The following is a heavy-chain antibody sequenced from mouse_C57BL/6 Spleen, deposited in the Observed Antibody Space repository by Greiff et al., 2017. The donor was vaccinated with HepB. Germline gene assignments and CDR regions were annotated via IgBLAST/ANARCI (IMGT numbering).Heavy chain of an antibody. V-gene: IGHV1-59*01. CDR2: IDPSDSYT. Sequence: VQLQQPGAELVRPGTSVKLSCKASGYTFTSYWMHWVKQRPGQGLEWIGVIDPSDSYTNYNQKFKGKATLTVDTSSSTAYMQLSSMTSEDSAVYYCSRFLGGYYAMDYWGQGTSVTVSS. CDR3: SRFLGGYYAMDY. CDR1: GYTFTSYW. J-gene: IGHJ4*01. D-gene: IGHD3-1*01.